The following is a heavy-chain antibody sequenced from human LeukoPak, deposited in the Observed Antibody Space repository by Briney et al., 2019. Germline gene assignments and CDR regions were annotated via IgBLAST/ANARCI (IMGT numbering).Heavy chain of an antibody. J-gene: IGHJ4*02. Sequence: SETLSLTCAVYGGSFSGYCWSWIRQPPGKGLEWIGEINHSGSTNYNPSLKSRVTISVDTSKNQFSLKLSSVTAADTAVYYCARRYSSSSFSFDYWGQGTLVTVSS. CDR1: GGSFSGYC. D-gene: IGHD6-6*01. CDR3: ARRYSSSSFSFDY. CDR2: INHSGST. V-gene: IGHV4-34*01.